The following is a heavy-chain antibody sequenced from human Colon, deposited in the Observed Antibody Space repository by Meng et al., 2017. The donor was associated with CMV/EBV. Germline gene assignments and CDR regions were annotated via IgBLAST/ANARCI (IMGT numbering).Heavy chain of an antibody. Sequence: ASVKVSCKASGYRFTSYGIDWVRQAPGQGLEWMGWISVYHGDTAYAQKFQDRVTMTTDTSTSTAYMELWGLTSDDTADYYCARNYCSSVDCNLGDGLNLWGQGTRVTVSS. CDR1: GYRFTSYG. CDR3: ARNYCSSVDCNLGDGLNL. V-gene: IGHV1-18*01. J-gene: IGHJ3*01. D-gene: IGHD2-2*01. CDR2: ISVYHGDT.